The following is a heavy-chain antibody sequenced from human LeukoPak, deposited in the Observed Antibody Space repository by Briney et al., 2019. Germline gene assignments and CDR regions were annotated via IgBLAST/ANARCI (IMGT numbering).Heavy chain of an antibody. CDR1: GFTFSSYS. J-gene: IGHJ4*02. Sequence: GGSLRLSCAASGFTFSSYSMSWVRQAPGKGLEWVSSISSSSSYIYYADSVKGRFTISRDNAKNSLYLQMNSLRAEDTAVYYCARERITVAGPQDDYWGQGTLVTVSS. V-gene: IGHV3-21*01. CDR3: ARERITVAGPQDDY. CDR2: ISSSSSYI. D-gene: IGHD6-19*01.